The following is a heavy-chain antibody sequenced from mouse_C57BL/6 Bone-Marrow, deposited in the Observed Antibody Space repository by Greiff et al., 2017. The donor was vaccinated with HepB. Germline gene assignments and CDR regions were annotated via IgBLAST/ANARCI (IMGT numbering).Heavy chain of an antibody. D-gene: IGHD1-1*01. CDR3: ERHKITTVGRRTYYAMYY. CDR1: GFSLNTYA. Sequence: EVKLVDSGGGLVQPKGSLKLSCAASGFSLNTYAMNWVRQAPGKGLEWVARIRSKSNNYATYYADSVKDRFTISRDDSESMLYLQMNNLKTEDTAMYYCERHKITTVGRRTYYAMYYWGQGTSVTVSS. CDR2: IRSKSNNYAT. J-gene: IGHJ4*01. V-gene: IGHV10-1*01.